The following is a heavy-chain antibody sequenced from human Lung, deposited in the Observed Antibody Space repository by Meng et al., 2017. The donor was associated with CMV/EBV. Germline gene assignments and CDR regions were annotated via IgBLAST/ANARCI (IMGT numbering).Heavy chain of an antibody. CDR1: GFTFSNYW. V-gene: IGHV3-7*01. J-gene: IGHJ3*02. Sequence: GGSLRLXCAASGFTFSNYWMTWPRQPPGRGLELIAHIKEAGSDKYFVGCVKGRFTISRDNAKNSLYLQMVSLRAEDTAVYYCARDTFIKAFDIWGQGTMVTVSS. CDR2: IKEAGSDK. CDR3: ARDTFIKAFDI.